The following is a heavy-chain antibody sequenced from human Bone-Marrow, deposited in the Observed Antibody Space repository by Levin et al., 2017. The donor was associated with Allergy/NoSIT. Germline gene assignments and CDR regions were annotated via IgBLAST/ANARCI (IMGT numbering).Heavy chain of an antibody. CDR2: VSYSGIT. CDR3: ARGITVFGVVLAVNDAFDV. Sequence: SETLSLTCTVSGGSISSGIYFWSWVRLLPGKGLEWIGYVSYSGITFYNQSLKSRVTISGDTSKNLFSLTLNSVTAADTAIYYCARGITVFGVVLAVNDAFDVWGQGTMVTVSS. V-gene: IGHV4-31*03. D-gene: IGHD3-3*01. J-gene: IGHJ3*01. CDR1: GGSISSGIYF.